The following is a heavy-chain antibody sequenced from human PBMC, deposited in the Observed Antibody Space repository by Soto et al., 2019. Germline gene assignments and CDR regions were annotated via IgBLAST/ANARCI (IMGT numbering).Heavy chain of an antibody. J-gene: IGHJ4*02. V-gene: IGHV3-7*03. Sequence: GALRLSCAATVLNFRDYSMSWVRQAPGKGLEWVGNIKHDTSEAHYADSVKGRFTITRDNIKNFLFLQMNGLRSDDTAPYYCARDGLLFSGPYRPSRFDYWGLGTLVTVSS. CDR1: VLNFRDYS. D-gene: IGHD3-16*02. CDR2: IKHDTSEA. CDR3: ARDGLLFSGPYRPSRFDY.